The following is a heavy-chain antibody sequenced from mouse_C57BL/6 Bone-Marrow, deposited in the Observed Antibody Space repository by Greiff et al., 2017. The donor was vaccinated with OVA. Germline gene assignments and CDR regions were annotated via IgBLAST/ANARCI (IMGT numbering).Heavy chain of an antibody. CDR3: ARSGLGRGYYFDY. CDR2: IYPGDGDT. V-gene: IGHV1-82*01. D-gene: IGHD4-1*01. J-gene: IGHJ2*01. CDR1: GYAFSSSW. Sequence: VQLQQSGPELVKPGASVKISCKASGYAFSSSWMNWVKQRPGKGLEWIGRIYPGDGDTNYNGKFKGKATLTADKSSSTAYMQLSSLTSSSTVYFCARSGLGRGYYFDYWGQGTTLTVSS.